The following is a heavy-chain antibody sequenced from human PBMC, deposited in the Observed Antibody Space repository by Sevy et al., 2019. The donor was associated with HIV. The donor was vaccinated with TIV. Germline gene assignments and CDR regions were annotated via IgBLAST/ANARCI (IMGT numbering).Heavy chain of an antibody. CDR1: GLTVGSLS. V-gene: IGHV3-53*01. CDR2: IYSAGTT. Sequence: GGSLRLSCVASGLTVGSLSINWVRQAPGKGLEWVSLIYSAGTTFYSDSVKGRFTISRHNSNNTLYLQMNSLRAEDTAIYYCARIKGASSSYAMDVWGQGTTVTVSS. D-gene: IGHD2-2*01. CDR3: ARIKGASSSYAMDV. J-gene: IGHJ6*02.